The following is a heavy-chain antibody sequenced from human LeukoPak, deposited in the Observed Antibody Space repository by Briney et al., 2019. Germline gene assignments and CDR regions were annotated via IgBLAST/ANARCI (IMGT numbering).Heavy chain of an antibody. CDR3: ARVQGITMIVVAHGAFDI. V-gene: IGHV1-18*01. J-gene: IGHJ3*02. Sequence: ASVKVSCKASGYTFTSYGISWVRQAPGQGLEWMGCISVYNGNTNYAQKLQGRVTITTDTSTSTAYMELRSLRSDDTAVYYCARVQGITMIVVAHGAFDIWGQGTMVTVSS. CDR1: GYTFTSYG. D-gene: IGHD3-22*01. CDR2: ISVYNGNT.